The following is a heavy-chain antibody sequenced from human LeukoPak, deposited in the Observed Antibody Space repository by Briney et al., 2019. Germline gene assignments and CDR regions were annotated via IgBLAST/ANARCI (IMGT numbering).Heavy chain of an antibody. CDR2: INPTVGDT. Sequence: ASVKVSCKASGYTLTSYYMHWVRQAPGQGLEWMGIINPTVGDTIYAQKFQGRITMTRDMSTSTVYMELSSLRSDDTAVYYCARYGFSSSWQGGWHAFDIWGQGTMVTVSS. J-gene: IGHJ3*02. CDR1: GYTLTSYY. V-gene: IGHV1-46*01. CDR3: ARYGFSSSWQGGWHAFDI. D-gene: IGHD6-13*01.